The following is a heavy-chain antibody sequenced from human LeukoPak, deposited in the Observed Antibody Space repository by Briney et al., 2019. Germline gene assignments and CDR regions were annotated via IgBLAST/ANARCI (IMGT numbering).Heavy chain of an antibody. D-gene: IGHD2/OR15-2a*01. CDR2: MNPNSGNT. CDR1: GYTFTSYD. Sequence: ASVKVSCKASGYTFTSYDINWVRQATGQGLEWMGWMNPNSGNTGYAQKFQGRITMTRDTSISTAYMELGSLTSEDTAVYYCARALYASNDYWGQGTLVTVSS. V-gene: IGHV1-8*01. CDR3: ARALYASNDY. J-gene: IGHJ4*02.